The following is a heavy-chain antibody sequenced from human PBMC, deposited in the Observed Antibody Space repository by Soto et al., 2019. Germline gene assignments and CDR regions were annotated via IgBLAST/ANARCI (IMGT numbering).Heavy chain of an antibody. CDR2: ISGSGGST. CDR1: GFTFSTYA. CDR3: AKGVGAKRYYFDY. Sequence: EVQLVESGGGLVQPGGSLRLSCAASGFTFSTYAMTWVRQAPGKGLEWVSGISGSGGSTCHADSVKGRFTISRDSSKNTVYLQMNSLRAEDTAVYYCAKGVGAKRYYFDYWGQGTLVTVSS. D-gene: IGHD1-26*01. J-gene: IGHJ4*02. V-gene: IGHV3-23*04.